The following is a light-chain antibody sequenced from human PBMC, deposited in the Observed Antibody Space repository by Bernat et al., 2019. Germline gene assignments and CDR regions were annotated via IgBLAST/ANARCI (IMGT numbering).Light chain of an antibody. J-gene: IGKJ2*01. CDR1: QSVSSRF. V-gene: IGKV3-20*01. CDR2: DTS. Sequence: EIVLTQSPGTLSLSPGDRATLSCRASQSVSSRFFAWYQQKPGQAPRLLIYDTSTRANGIPDRFSGSGSGTDFTLTISRLEPEDFAVYFCQQYGNSPMYTFGQETNLEIK. CDR3: QQYGNSPMYT.